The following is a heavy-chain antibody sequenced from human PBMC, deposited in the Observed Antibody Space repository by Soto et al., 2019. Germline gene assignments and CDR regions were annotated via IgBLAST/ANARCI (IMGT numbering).Heavy chain of an antibody. CDR3: ARYDD. CDR2: ITGSSVST. V-gene: IGHV3-23*01. J-gene: IGHJ4*02. Sequence: PGGSLILSCAASGFTFRSYAMNWVRQAPGKGLEWVSSITGSSVSTYFVDSVKGRFTISRDNSKNTLYLQMNSLRAEDTAVYYCARYDDRGQGPLVTVS. D-gene: IGHD5-18*01. CDR1: GFTFRSYA.